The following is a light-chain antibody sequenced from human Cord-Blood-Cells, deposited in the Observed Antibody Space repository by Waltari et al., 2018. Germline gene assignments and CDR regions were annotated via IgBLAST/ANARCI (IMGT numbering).Light chain of an antibody. CDR1: QSVSSSY. V-gene: IGKV3-20*01. CDR2: GVS. J-gene: IGKJ1*01. CDR3: QQYGSSRWT. Sequence: EIVLTQSPGTLSLSTGERATPSCRASQSVSSSYLAWYQQKPGQAPRLLIYGVSSRATGIPDRFSGSGSGTDFTLTISRLEPEDFAVYYCQQYGSSRWTFGQGTKVEIK.